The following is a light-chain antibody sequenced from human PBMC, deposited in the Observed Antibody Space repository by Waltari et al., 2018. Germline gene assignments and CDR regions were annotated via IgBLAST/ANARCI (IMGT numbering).Light chain of an antibody. Sequence: EIVMTQSPATLSVSPGERAILSCRASQSVTTNLAWYQQKPGQAPRLLIYGASNRATDIPARFSGSGSGTEFTLTISSLQSEDCAVYYCHQYNDGPPFNFGQGTKLEIK. V-gene: IGKV3-15*01. CDR1: QSVTTN. CDR2: GAS. CDR3: HQYNDGPPFN. J-gene: IGKJ2*01.